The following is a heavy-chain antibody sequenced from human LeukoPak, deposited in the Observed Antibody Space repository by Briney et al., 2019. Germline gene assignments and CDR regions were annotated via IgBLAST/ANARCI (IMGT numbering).Heavy chain of an antibody. CDR2: IYSDDST. Sequence: GGSLRLSCAVSGFTVSSNYMSWVRQAPGKGLEWVSVIYSDDSTYYADFVKGRFTISRDNSKNTLYLQMNSLRAEDTAVYYCARGQRGVTAMFYWGQGTLVTVSS. CDR1: GFTVSSNY. J-gene: IGHJ4*02. V-gene: IGHV3-53*01. CDR3: ARGQRGVTAMFY. D-gene: IGHD2-21*02.